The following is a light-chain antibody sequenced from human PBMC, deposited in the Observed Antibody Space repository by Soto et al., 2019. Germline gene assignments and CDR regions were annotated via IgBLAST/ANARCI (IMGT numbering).Light chain of an antibody. J-gene: IGKJ1*01. CDR2: DAS. CDR1: QSISTW. CDR3: QQYNSYSRT. V-gene: IGKV1-5*01. Sequence: DIQMTQSPSTLSASVGDRVTITCRASQSISTWLAWYQQKPGNAPKLLIFDASNLESGVPSRFSGSGSGTEFTLTIDSLQPDDFATYYCQQYNSYSRTFGQGTELDI.